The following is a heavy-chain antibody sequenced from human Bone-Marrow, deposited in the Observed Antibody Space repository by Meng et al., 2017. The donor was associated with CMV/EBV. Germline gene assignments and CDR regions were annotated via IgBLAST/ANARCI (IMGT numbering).Heavy chain of an antibody. J-gene: IGHJ4*02. D-gene: IGHD6-13*01. Sequence: GGSLRLFCAASGFAFSSYSINWVRQAPGKGLEWVSYISSSSSTTYYADSVEGRFTISRDNAKNSLYLQMNSLRVEDTAVYYCARVKSSSWFFDYWGQGTLVTVSS. CDR2: ISSSSSTT. CDR3: ARVKSSSWFFDY. V-gene: IGHV3-48*04. CDR1: GFAFSSYS.